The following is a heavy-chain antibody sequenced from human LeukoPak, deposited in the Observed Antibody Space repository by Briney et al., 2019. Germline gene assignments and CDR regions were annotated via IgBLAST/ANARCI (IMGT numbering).Heavy chain of an antibody. CDR2: ISSSSSYI. V-gene: IGHV3-21*01. J-gene: IGHJ6*04. Sequence: GGSLRLSCAASGFTFSSYSMNWVRQAPGKGLEWVSSISSSSSYIYYADSVKGRFTISRDNAKNSLYLQMNSLRAEDTAVYYCARERIAVAGTSSYYYGMDVWGKGTTATVSS. CDR3: ARERIAVAGTSSYYYGMDV. D-gene: IGHD6-19*01. CDR1: GFTFSSYS.